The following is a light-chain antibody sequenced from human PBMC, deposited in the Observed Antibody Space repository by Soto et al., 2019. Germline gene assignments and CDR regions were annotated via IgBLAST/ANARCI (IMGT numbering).Light chain of an antibody. CDR2: LGS. V-gene: IGKV2-28*01. Sequence: DIVMTQSPLSLPVTPGEPASISCRSSQSLLHSNGYNYLDWYLQKPGQSPQLLIYLGSNRSSGVPDRFSGSGSGTDFTLRISRVEAEAVGVYYCMQALHTPLTFGGGTKVEIK. CDR3: MQALHTPLT. CDR1: QSLLHSNGYNY. J-gene: IGKJ4*01.